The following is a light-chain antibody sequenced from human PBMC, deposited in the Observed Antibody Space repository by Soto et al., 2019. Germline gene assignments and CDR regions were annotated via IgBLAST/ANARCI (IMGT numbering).Light chain of an antibody. CDR3: QSYDSSLTGSI. CDR2: DVI. V-gene: IGLV2-8*01. Sequence: QSALTQPPSASGSLEQSVTISCTGTSRDVGGYSLVSWYQQHPGKAPKLIIYDVIKRPSGVPDRFSGSKSGSTASLTVSGLQAEDEADYYCQSYDSSLTGSIFGTGTKLTVL. J-gene: IGLJ1*01. CDR1: SRDVGGYSL.